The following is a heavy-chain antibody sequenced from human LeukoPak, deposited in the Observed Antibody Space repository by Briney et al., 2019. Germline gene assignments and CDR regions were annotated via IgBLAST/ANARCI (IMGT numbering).Heavy chain of an antibody. CDR2: ISTDGHDN. D-gene: IGHD7-27*01. J-gene: IGHJ4*02. CDR3: AADPSRTKWGFLKF. Sequence: GGSLRLSCAASGFTFSSYPMHWVRQVPGKGLEWLVVISTDGHDNHYADSVKGRFTISRDNSKNMVYLQMNSLRADDTALYFCAADPSRTKWGFLKFWGQGALVTVSS. CDR1: GFTFSSYP. V-gene: IGHV3-30*04.